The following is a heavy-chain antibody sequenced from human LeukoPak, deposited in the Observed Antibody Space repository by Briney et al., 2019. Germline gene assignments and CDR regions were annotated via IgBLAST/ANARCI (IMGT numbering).Heavy chain of an antibody. Sequence: SETLSLTCAVYGGSFSGYYCSWIRQPPGKGLEWIGEINHSGSTNYNPSLKSRVTISVDTSKNQFSLKLSSVTAADTAVYYCARDALRGYCSSTSCRYWYFDLWGRGTLVTVSS. CDR2: INHSGST. J-gene: IGHJ2*01. CDR1: GGSFSGYY. V-gene: IGHV4-34*01. D-gene: IGHD2-2*01. CDR3: ARDALRGYCSSTSCRYWYFDL.